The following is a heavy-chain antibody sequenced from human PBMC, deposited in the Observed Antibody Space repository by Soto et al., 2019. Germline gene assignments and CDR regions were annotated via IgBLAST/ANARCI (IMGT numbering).Heavy chain of an antibody. Sequence: SVKVSCKASGFTFTSSAVQWVRQARGQRLEWIGWIVVGSGNTNYAQKFQERVTITRDMSTSTAYMELSSLRSEDTAVYYCAAAYQAFRYYYDSSARPDAFDIWGQGTMVTVSS. V-gene: IGHV1-58*01. CDR3: AAAYQAFRYYYDSSARPDAFDI. D-gene: IGHD3-22*01. CDR1: GFTFTSSA. CDR2: IVVGSGNT. J-gene: IGHJ3*02.